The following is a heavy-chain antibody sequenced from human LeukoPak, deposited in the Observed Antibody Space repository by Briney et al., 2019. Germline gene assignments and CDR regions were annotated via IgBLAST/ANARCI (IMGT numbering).Heavy chain of an antibody. CDR1: GSSIRTYTH. J-gene: IGHJ5*02. CDR2: IHHTGKT. Sequence: SETLSLTCTVSGSSIRTYTHWSWIRQPPGKGLEWIGSIHHTGKTYYNPSLESRVTISVDTSKNQFSLKLSSVSAADTAFYFCLNSGSNYEAVSWGQGTLVTVSS. V-gene: IGHV4-38-2*02. D-gene: IGHD5-18*01. CDR3: LNSGSNYEAVS.